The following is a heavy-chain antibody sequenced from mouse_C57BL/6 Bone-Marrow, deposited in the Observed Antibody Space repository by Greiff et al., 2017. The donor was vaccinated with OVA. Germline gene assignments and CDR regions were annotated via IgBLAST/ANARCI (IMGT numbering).Heavy chain of an antibody. CDR2: IYPGDGDT. V-gene: IGHV1-80*01. CDR1: GYAFSSYW. D-gene: IGHD4-1*01. CDR3: ARHWLFAY. J-gene: IGHJ3*01. Sequence: VQLVESGAELVKPGASVKISCKASGYAFSSYWMNWVKQRPGKGLEWIGQIYPGDGDTNYNGKFKGKATLTADKSSSTAYMQLSSLTSEDSAVYFCARHWLFAYWGQGTLVTVSA.